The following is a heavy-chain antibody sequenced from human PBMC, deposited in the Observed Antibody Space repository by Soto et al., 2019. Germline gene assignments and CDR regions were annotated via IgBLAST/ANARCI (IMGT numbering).Heavy chain of an antibody. J-gene: IGHJ4*02. CDR2: INPLPTSGST. Sequence: QVQLVQSGAEVKKPGASVKVSCKASGYIFTNYYIHWVRQAPGQGLEWMAIINPLPTSGSTNYAQKFQGRVTVTRDTSKSTVYLELSSLRSDDTAVYSCARDLAAAAYWGQGTLVTVSS. V-gene: IGHV1-46*01. D-gene: IGHD6-13*01. CDR3: ARDLAAAAY. CDR1: GYIFTNYY.